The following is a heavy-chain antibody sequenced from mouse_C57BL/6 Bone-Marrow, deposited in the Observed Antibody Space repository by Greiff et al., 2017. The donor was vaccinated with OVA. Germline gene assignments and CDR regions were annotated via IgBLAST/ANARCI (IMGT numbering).Heavy chain of an antibody. D-gene: IGHD1-1*02. CDR3: TRIYGPYYFDY. CDR2: IDPETGGT. CDR1: GYTFTDYE. J-gene: IGHJ2*01. Sequence: QVQLKQSGAELVRPGASVTLSCKASGYTFTDYEMHWVKQTPVHGLEWIGAIDPETGGTAYNQKFKGKAILTADKSSSTAYMELRSLTSEDSAVYYCTRIYGPYYFDYWGQGTTLTVSS. V-gene: IGHV1-15*01.